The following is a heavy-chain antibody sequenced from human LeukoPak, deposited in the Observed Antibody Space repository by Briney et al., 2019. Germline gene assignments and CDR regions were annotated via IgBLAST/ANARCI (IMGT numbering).Heavy chain of an antibody. D-gene: IGHD3/OR15-3a*01. CDR1: GFTFSSYW. V-gene: IGHV3-74*01. Sequence: GGSLRLSCAASGFTFSSYWMHWVRQAPGKGLVWVSRISSDGSNTGYADSVKGRFTISRDNAKNTVYLQMNSLSAEDTAVYYCASSFSTVHYWGQGTLVTVSS. CDR2: ISSDGSNT. CDR3: ASSFSTVHY. J-gene: IGHJ4*02.